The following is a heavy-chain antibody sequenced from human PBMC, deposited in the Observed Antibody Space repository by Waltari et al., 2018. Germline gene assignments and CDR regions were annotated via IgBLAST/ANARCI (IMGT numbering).Heavy chain of an antibody. V-gene: IGHV3-30*18. D-gene: IGHD3-10*02. CDR2: ISSDGNFK. CDR1: GFTFRNYG. J-gene: IGHJ4*02. CDR3: AKEKRNVGVDY. Sequence: QVPLVESGGGVVQHGQSLRISCEASGFTFRNYGFHWVRQAPGKALDWVAVISSDGNFKYHADSVKGRFTISRDNSRNTLYLQMDSLTIEDTGVYFCAKEKRNVGVDYWGQGILVTVSS.